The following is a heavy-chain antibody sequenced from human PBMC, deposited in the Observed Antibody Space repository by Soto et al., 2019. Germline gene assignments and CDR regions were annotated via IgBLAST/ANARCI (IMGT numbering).Heavy chain of an antibody. D-gene: IGHD6-19*01. V-gene: IGHV5-51*01. Sequence: GECRKISGKGSGYIFNTFYIAWLRQLPGTGLESMGILYPRDSEIRYSPSFQGHVTISVDKSISTAYLQWSSLKASDTAMYYCARRPYRTGPFDYWGQGTLVTVSS. CDR1: GYIFNTFY. J-gene: IGHJ4*02. CDR2: LYPRDSEI. CDR3: ARRPYRTGPFDY.